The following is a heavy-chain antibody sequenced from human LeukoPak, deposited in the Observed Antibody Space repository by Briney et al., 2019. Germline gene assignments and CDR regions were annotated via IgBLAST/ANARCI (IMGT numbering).Heavy chain of an antibody. CDR3: AKEGGRYYDSSGNY. CDR2: ISGSGGAT. CDR1: GFTFSSYA. D-gene: IGHD3-22*01. V-gene: IGHV3-23*01. J-gene: IGHJ4*02. Sequence: GGSLRLSCAPSGFTFSSYAMSWVRQAPGKGLEWVSAISGSGGATYYADSVKGRFTISRDTSKNTLYLQMNSLRAEDTAVFYCAKEGGRYYDSSGNYWGQGALVTVPS.